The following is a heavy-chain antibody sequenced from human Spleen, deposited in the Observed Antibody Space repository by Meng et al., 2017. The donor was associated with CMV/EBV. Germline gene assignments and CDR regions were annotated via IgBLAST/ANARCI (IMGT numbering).Heavy chain of an antibody. D-gene: IGHD3-10*01. CDR1: GYIFTRYW. CDR2: IYPADSDT. Sequence: GESLKISCKGSGYIFTRYWIAWVRQMPGKGLEWMGIIYPADSDTRSNPSFEGHVTLSADRSISTAYLQWSSLDVSDTAIYYCARSVSGGTYGFLEGNAFGVWGQGTMVTVSS. V-gene: IGHV5-51*01. J-gene: IGHJ3*01. CDR3: ARSVSGGTYGFLEGNAFGV.